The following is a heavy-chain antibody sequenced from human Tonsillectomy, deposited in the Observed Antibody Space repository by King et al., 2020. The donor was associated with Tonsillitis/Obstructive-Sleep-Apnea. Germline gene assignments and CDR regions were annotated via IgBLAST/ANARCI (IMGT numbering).Heavy chain of an antibody. CDR2: ISGGGDTT. Sequence: VQLVESGGGLVQPGGSLRLSCAASGFTFRSYAMTWARQAPGKGLEWVSAISGGGDTTYYADSVKGRFTISRDNSKNTLYLQMNTLRAEDTAIYYCAKEDGDYYRWANWFDSWGQGTLVTVSS. V-gene: IGHV3-23*04. CDR1: GFTFRSYA. D-gene: IGHD4-17*01. CDR3: AKEDGDYYRWANWFDS. J-gene: IGHJ5*01.